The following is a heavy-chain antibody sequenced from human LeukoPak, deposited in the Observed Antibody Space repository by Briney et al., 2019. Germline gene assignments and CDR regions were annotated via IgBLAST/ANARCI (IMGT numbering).Heavy chain of an antibody. CDR1: GGSFSGYY. CDR3: ARATLYYYYYYMDV. D-gene: IGHD3-16*01. Sequence: SETLSLTCAVYGGSFSGYYWSWIRQPPGKGLEWIGEINHSGSTNYNPSLKSRVTIPVDTSKNQFSLKLSSVTAADTAVYYCARATLYYYYYYMDVWGKGTTVTISS. CDR2: INHSGST. V-gene: IGHV4-34*01. J-gene: IGHJ6*03.